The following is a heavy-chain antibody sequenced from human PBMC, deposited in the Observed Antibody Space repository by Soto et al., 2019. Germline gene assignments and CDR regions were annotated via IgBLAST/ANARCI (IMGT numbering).Heavy chain of an antibody. CDR2: IIPLFGTA. D-gene: IGHD3-10*01. J-gene: IGHJ4*02. CDR1: GGTFSSYA. V-gene: IGHV1-69*12. CDR3: ARGEPIGGILDY. Sequence: QVQLVQSGAEVKKPGSSVKVSCKASGGTFSSYAISWVLQAPGQGPEWMGGIIPLFGTANYAQKFQGRVTITAAESTSPAYMELSSLRSEDTAVYYCARGEPIGGILDYWGQGTLVTVSS.